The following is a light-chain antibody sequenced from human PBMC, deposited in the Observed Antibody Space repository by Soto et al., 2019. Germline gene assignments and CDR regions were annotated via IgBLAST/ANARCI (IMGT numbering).Light chain of an antibody. V-gene: IGLV2-11*01. CDR2: DVT. Sequence: QSAVTQPRSVSGSPGQSVTISCTGTSSDVGGYNFVSWYQQHPGKVPKLLIYDVTKRPSGVPDRFSGSKSGNTASLTISGLQADDEADYYCPSFAGIPAGVFGTGTKVTVL. CDR1: SSDVGGYNF. J-gene: IGLJ1*01. CDR3: PSFAGIPAGV.